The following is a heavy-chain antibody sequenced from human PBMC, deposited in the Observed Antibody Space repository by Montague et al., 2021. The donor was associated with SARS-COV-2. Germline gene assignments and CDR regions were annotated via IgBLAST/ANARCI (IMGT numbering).Heavy chain of an antibody. CDR3: ARYYERSLDV. Sequence: SETLSLTCTVSGGSITNDDWSWIRQPPGKGLEWIVNIFKNGDTDYNPSLKSRVIISVDTSKSQFSLKVTSVTAADTAVYYCARYYERSLDVWGQGTTVTVSS. CDR2: IFKNGDT. CDR1: GGSITNDD. V-gene: IGHV4-59*08. J-gene: IGHJ6*02. D-gene: IGHD3-22*01.